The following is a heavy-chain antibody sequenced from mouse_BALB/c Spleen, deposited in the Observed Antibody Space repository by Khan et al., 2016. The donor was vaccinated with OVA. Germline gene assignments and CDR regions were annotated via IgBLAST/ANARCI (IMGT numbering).Heavy chain of an antibody. CDR1: GFTFSTYG. J-gene: IGHJ4*01. D-gene: IGHD1-1*01. Sequence: EVELVESGGDLVKPGGSLKLSCAASGFTFSTYGMSWVRQTPDKRLEWVATISSGGTYTSYPHSVKGRFTISRDTAKNTLYLQMSTLRSEDTAMFYCARHWVGVMDYWGQGTSVTVSS. V-gene: IGHV5-6*01. CDR2: ISSGGTYT. CDR3: ARHWVGVMDY.